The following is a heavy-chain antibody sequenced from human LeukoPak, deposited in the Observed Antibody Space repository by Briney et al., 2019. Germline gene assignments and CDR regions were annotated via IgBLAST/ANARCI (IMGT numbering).Heavy chain of an antibody. V-gene: IGHV5-51*01. CDR1: GYIFSNHW. CDR2: IYPGHSLGDSNP. D-gene: IGHD3-16*02. CDR3: VRDRITFGGVLAPQAFDI. Sequence: GESLKISCKDSGYIFSNHWIGWVRQLPGKGLEWMGIIYPGHSLGDSNPRYSPSFQGQVTISADKSISTAYLQWSSLKASDTAMYFCVRDRITFGGVLAPQAFDIWGQGTMVTVS. J-gene: IGHJ3*02.